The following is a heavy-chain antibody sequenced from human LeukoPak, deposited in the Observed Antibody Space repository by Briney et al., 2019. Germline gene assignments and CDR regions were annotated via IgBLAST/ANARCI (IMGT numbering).Heavy chain of an antibody. CDR2: ISSNGGST. CDR3: ARAAVAGQEYFQH. V-gene: IGHV3-64*01. Sequence: GGSLRLSCAASGFTFSSYAMHWVRQAPGKGLEYVSAISSNGGSTYYANSVKGRFTISRDNSKNTLYLQMGSLRAEDMAVYHCARAAVAGQEYFQHWGQGTLDTVSS. J-gene: IGHJ1*01. D-gene: IGHD6-19*01. CDR1: GFTFSSYA.